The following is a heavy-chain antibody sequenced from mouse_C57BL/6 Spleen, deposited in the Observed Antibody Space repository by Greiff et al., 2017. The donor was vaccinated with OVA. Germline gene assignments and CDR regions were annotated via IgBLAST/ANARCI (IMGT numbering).Heavy chain of an antibody. CDR3: TGGAYYYGSSPWFAY. J-gene: IGHJ3*01. V-gene: IGHV6-3*01. CDR2: IRLKSDNYAT. D-gene: IGHD1-1*01. Sequence: EVMLVESGGGLVQPGGSMKLSCVASGFTFSNYWMNWVRQSPEKGLEWVAQIRLKSDNYATHYAESVKGRFTISRDDSKSSVYLQMNNLRAEDTGIYYCTGGAYYYGSSPWFAYWGQGTLVTVSA. CDR1: GFTFSNYW.